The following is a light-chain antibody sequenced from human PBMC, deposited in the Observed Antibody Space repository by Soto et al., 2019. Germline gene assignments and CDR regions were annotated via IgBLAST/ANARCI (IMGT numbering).Light chain of an antibody. CDR1: QCIKTW. Sequence: DIQMTHSPSALSASVVYIVTITFRSSQCIKTWLALYQRKPGRAPNLLIYDASSLQSGVPSRFSGSGSGTEFTLTISSLQPDDSATYYCQKYESYSWTFGQGTKVDIK. J-gene: IGKJ1*01. V-gene: IGKV1-5*01. CDR2: DAS. CDR3: QKYESYSWT.